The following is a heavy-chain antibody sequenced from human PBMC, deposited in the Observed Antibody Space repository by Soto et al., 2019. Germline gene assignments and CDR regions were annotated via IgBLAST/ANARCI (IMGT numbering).Heavy chain of an antibody. CDR3: VRLDTTTTTILNY. D-gene: IGHD4-17*01. J-gene: IGHJ4*02. Sequence: SETLSLTCSVSGASIRSNNYYWGWIRQPPGRGLEWIGSILYSGSTYYNPSLKSRGDISADTSKNQTSLRLTSVTAADTAVYFCVRLDTTTTTILNYWGQGALVTVSS. V-gene: IGHV4-39*01. CDR1: GASIRSNNYY. CDR2: ILYSGST.